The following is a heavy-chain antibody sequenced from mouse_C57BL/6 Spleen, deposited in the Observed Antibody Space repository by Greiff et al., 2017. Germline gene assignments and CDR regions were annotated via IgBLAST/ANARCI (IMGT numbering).Heavy chain of an antibody. CDR3: ARHATRDSSGYYFDY. CDR1: GYTFTEYT. Sequence: VQLQQSGAELVKPGASVKLSCKASGYTFTEYTIHWVKQRSGQGLEWIGWFYPGSGSIKYNEKFKDKATLTADKSSSPAYMELSRLTSEDSAVYFCARHATRDSSGYYFDYWGQGTTLTVSS. V-gene: IGHV1-62-2*01. J-gene: IGHJ2*01. D-gene: IGHD3-2*02. CDR2: FYPGSGSI.